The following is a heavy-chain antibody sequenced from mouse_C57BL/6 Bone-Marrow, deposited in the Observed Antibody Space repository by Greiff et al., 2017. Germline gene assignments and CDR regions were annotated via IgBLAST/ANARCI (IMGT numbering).Heavy chain of an antibody. Sequence: DVKLVESGGGLVQPGGSLKLSCAASGFTFSDYYMYWVRQTPEKRLEWVAYISNGGGSTYYPDTVKGRFTISRDNAKNTLYLQMSRLKSEDTAMYYCARPDSSGPWFAYWGQGTLVTVSA. CDR1: GFTFSDYY. CDR2: ISNGGGST. J-gene: IGHJ3*01. V-gene: IGHV5-12*01. D-gene: IGHD3-2*02. CDR3: ARPDSSGPWFAY.